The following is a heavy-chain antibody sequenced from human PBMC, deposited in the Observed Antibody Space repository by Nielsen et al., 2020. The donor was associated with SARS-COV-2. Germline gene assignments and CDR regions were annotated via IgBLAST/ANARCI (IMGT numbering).Heavy chain of an antibody. CDR3: ATQAEGYYHPLDY. CDR2: IGTSGGST. CDR1: GFTFGRHA. J-gene: IGHJ4*02. V-gene: IGHV3-23*01. Sequence: GESLKISCAASGFTFGRHAMSWVRQAPGKGLEWVSLIGTSGGSTYYADSVKGRFSISRDNSKNTLYLQMNSLGAEDTAVYYCATQAEGYYHPLDYWGQGTLVTVSS. D-gene: IGHD3-3*01.